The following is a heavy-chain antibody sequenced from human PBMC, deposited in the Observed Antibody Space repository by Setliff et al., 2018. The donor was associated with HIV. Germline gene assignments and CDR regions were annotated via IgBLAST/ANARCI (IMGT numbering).Heavy chain of an antibody. CDR1: GFTFSTYW. D-gene: IGHD6-13*01. V-gene: IGHV3-7*01. CDR2: IKQDGSEK. Sequence: GGSLRLSCAASGFTFSTYWMNWVRQAPGKGLEWVANIKQDGSEKYYVDSVKGRFTISRDNAKNSLYLQMNSLRAEDTAVYYCARDSKPHSSSWYGYWGQGTLVTVSS. J-gene: IGHJ4*02. CDR3: ARDSKPHSSSWYGY.